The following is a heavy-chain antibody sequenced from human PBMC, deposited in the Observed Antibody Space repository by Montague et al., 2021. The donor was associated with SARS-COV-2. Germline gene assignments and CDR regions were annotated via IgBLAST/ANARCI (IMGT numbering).Heavy chain of an antibody. Sequence: SETLSLTCTVSGDSIRSSYWNWIRQPPGKGLEYIGYTYYSGVANYNPSLRSRVTISLDTSKNQFSLNLRSVTAADTAAYYCARSVVGGTYRHTRWFDPWGQGTLVTVFS. D-gene: IGHD3-16*02. CDR2: TYYSGVA. V-gene: IGHV4-59*13. CDR3: ARSVVGGTYRHTRWFDP. CDR1: GDSIRSSY. J-gene: IGHJ5*02.